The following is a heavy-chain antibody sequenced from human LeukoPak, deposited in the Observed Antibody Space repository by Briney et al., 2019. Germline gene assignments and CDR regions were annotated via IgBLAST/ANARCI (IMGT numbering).Heavy chain of an antibody. D-gene: IGHD2-15*01. CDR3: ARDLKYCSGGSCYFSAFDI. V-gene: IGHV1-2*02. Sequence: ASVKVSCKASGYTFTMYYIHWVRQAPGQGLEWMGWINPNSGGTNYAQKFQGRVTMTRDTSISTAYMELSRLRSDDTAVYYCARDLKYCSGGSCYFSAFDIWGQGTMVTVSS. CDR1: GYTFTMYY. J-gene: IGHJ3*02. CDR2: INPNSGGT.